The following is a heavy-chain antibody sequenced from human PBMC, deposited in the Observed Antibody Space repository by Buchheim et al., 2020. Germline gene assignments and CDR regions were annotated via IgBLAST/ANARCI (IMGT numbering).Heavy chain of an antibody. D-gene: IGHD2-15*01. CDR1: GFSLSTSGMC. CDR3: TRMIAYCGGGSCYTYDYYMDV. CDR2: IDWDDDK. J-gene: IGHJ6*03. V-gene: IGHV2-70*15. Sequence: QVTLRESGPALVKPTQTLTLTCTFSGFSLSTSGMCVSWIRQPPGKALEWLARIDWDDDKYYRTSLKTRLTISKATSKSQVVLTMTNMDPVDTATYYCTRMIAYCGGGSCYTYDYYMDVWGRGTT.